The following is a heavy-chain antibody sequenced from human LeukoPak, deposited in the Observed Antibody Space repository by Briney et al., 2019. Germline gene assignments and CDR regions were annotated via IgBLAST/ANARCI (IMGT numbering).Heavy chain of an antibody. J-gene: IGHJ4*02. CDR3: AKVGVRYYDSSGYYYPCDY. CDR1: GFTFSSYG. Sequence: GGSLRLSCAASGFTFSSYGMHWVRQAPGKGLEWVAFIRYDGSNKYYADSVKGRFTISRDNSKNTLYLQMNSLRAEDTAVYYCAKVGVRYYDSSGYYYPCDYWGQGTLVTVSS. CDR2: IRYDGSNK. V-gene: IGHV3-30*02. D-gene: IGHD3-22*01.